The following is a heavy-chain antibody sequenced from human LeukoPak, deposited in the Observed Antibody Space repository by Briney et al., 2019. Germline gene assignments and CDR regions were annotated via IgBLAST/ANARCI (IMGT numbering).Heavy chain of an antibody. Sequence: SGTLSLTCTVSGDSISSSNWWNWVRQPPGKGLEWIGEISHSGTTLYNPPLKSRVTISVDKSKNQFSLNLNSVTAADTAVYYCARGKLYFAPPMGFDYWGQGTLVTVSS. J-gene: IGHJ4*02. D-gene: IGHD3-9*01. V-gene: IGHV4-4*02. CDR1: GDSISSSNW. CDR2: ISHSGTT. CDR3: ARGKLYFAPPMGFDY.